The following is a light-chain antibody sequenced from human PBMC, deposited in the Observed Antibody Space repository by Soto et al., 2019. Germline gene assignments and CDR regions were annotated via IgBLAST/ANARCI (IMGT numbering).Light chain of an antibody. CDR1: TSHIGNND. CDR3: GTWDNSLSGWV. Sequence: QSVLTQPPSVSAAPGQKVTISCSGSTSHIGNNDVSWYQQFPGTAPKLLIIDNNKRPSGIPDRFSGSRSGTSASLDITGLQTGDEADYYCGTWDNSLSGWVFGGGTKLTVL. J-gene: IGLJ3*02. V-gene: IGLV1-51*01. CDR2: DNN.